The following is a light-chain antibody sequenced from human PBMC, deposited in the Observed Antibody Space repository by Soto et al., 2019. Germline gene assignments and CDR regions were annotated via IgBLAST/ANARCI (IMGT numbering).Light chain of an antibody. J-gene: IGKJ5*01. CDR2: GAS. CDR3: QQLNDYPIT. V-gene: IGKV1-9*01. Sequence: IQLTQSPSSLSASVGDRVTLTCRASQGITSYLAWYQQKPGKAPELLIYGASTLQSGVPSRFSGSGSGTDFTLTISSLQPEDFATYYCQQLNDYPITFGQGTGLEIK. CDR1: QGITSY.